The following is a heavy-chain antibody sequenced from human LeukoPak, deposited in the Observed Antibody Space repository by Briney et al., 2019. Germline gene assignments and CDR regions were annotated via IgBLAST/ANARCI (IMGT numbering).Heavy chain of an antibody. CDR3: ASPEMATKDAFDI. CDR1: GYSFTSYW. J-gene: IGHJ3*02. V-gene: IGHV5-51*01. D-gene: IGHD5-24*01. Sequence: GESLKISCKGSGYSFTSYWIGWVRQMPGKGLQWMGIIYPGDSDTRYSPSFQGQVTISADKSISTAYLQWSSLKASDTAMYYCASPEMATKDAFDIWGQGTMVTVSS. CDR2: IYPGDSDT.